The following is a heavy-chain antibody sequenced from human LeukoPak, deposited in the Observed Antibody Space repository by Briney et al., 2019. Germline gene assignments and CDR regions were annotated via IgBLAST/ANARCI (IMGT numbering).Heavy chain of an antibody. CDR1: GGSISSHY. V-gene: IGHV4-59*11. Sequence: SETLSLTCTVSGGSISSHYWSWIRQPPGKGLEWIGYIYYSGSTNYKPSLKSRVTISVDTSKNQFSLKLSSVTAADTAVYYCARVASSTQNYYYYYMDVWGKGTTVTVSS. J-gene: IGHJ6*03. D-gene: IGHD6-13*01. CDR3: ARVASSTQNYYYYYMDV. CDR2: IYYSGST.